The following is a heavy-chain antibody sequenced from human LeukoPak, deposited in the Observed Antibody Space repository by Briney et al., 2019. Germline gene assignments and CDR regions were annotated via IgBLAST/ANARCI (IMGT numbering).Heavy chain of an antibody. CDR1: GGSISGYY. CDR2: IYYSGST. Sequence: WETLSLTCTVSGGSISGYYWSWIRQPPGKGLEWIGYIYYSGSTNYNPSLKSRVTISVDMSKNQFSLKLSSVTAADTAVYYCARAVYSSGWYARYWGEGTLVTVSS. V-gene: IGHV4-59*01. CDR3: ARAVYSSGWYARY. D-gene: IGHD6-19*01. J-gene: IGHJ4*02.